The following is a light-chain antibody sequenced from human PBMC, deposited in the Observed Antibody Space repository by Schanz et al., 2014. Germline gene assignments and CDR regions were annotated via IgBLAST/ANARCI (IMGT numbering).Light chain of an antibody. CDR1: QSVSY. CDR3: QQRSIWPLT. V-gene: IGKV3-11*01. J-gene: IGKJ4*01. Sequence: EIVLTQSPATLSLSPGERATLSCRASQSVSYLAWYQQKPGQAPRLLIYDTSNRATGIPARFSGSGSGTDFTLTISSLEPEDFAVYYCQQRSIWPLTFGGGTKVEIK. CDR2: DTS.